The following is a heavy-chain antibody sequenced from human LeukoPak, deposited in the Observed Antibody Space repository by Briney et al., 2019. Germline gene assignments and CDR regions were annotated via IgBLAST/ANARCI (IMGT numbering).Heavy chain of an antibody. V-gene: IGHV1-69*04. CDR3: AGLSSSGWSYYFDY. J-gene: IGHJ4*02. Sequence: GSSVKVSCKASGGTFSSYAISWVRQAPGQGLEWMGRIIPNLGIANYAQKFQGRVTITADKSTSTAYMELSSLRSEDTAVYYCAGLSSSGWSYYFDYWGQGTLVTVSS. CDR1: GGTFSSYA. D-gene: IGHD6-19*01. CDR2: IIPNLGIA.